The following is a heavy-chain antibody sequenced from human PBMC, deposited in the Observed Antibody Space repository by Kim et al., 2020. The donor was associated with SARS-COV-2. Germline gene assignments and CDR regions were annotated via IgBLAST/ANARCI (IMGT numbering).Heavy chain of an antibody. D-gene: IGHD2-15*01. Sequence: GGSLRLSCAASGFTFSSYAMSWVRQAPGKGLEWVSSISDSGGSTYHADSVKGRFAISRDSSKNTLYLQMNSLRVEDTAVYYCAKGKGSGAWSCFDPWGQGTLVTVSS. J-gene: IGHJ5*02. CDR2: ISDSGGST. V-gene: IGHV3-23*01. CDR1: GFTFSSYA. CDR3: AKGKGSGAWSCFDP.